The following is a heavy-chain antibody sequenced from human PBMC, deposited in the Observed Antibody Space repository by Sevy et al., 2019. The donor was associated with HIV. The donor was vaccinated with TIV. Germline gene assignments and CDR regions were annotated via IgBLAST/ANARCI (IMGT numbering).Heavy chain of an antibody. CDR2: IYYSGST. CDR3: AREGGRWIGYYKFDY. V-gene: IGHV4-31*01. Sequence: SETLSLTCTVSGVSISSGGYYWSWIRQHPGKGLEGIGYIYYSGSTYYNPSLPSPVTISVDPSKNQFSLKLSSVTAADTAVYYCAREGGRWIGYYKFDYWGQGTLVTVSS. D-gene: IGHD3-3*01. CDR1: GVSISSGGYY. J-gene: IGHJ4*02.